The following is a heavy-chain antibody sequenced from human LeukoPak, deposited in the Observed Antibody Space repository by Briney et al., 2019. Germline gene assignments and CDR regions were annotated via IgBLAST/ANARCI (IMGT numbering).Heavy chain of an antibody. CDR2: IFYNGNT. V-gene: IGHV4-39*01. CDR3: TRRPKEPGFWSGYVDS. Sequence: SETLSLTCSVSGAIIKREGFNWDWIRQPPGKGLEYIGSIFYNGNTYYNPSLESRVTISVDTSKNQFPLKLSSVTAADTAVYYCTRRPKEPGFWSGYVDSWGQGTLVTVSS. D-gene: IGHD3-3*01. CDR1: GAIIKREGFN. J-gene: IGHJ4*02.